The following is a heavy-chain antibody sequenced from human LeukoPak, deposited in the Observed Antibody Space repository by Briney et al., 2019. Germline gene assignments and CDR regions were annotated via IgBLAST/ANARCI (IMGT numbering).Heavy chain of an antibody. J-gene: IGHJ6*04. Sequence: GGSLRLSCAASGFTFSSYSVNWVRQAPGKGLEWVSSISSSSSYIYYADSVKGRFTISRDNAKNSLYLQMNSLRAEDTAVYYCARSQYSGYDSDYYYGMDVWGKGTTVTVSS. D-gene: IGHD5-12*01. CDR3: ARSQYSGYDSDYYYGMDV. CDR1: GFTFSSYS. CDR2: ISSSSSYI. V-gene: IGHV3-21*01.